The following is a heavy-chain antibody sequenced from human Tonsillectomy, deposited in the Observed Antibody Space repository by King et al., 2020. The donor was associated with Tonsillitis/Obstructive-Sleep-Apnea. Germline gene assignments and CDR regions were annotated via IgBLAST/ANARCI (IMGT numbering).Heavy chain of an antibody. CDR1: GGSISSYY. Sequence: VQLQESGPGLVKPSETLSLTCTVSGGSISSYYWSWIRQPPGKGLEWIGYIYYSGSTNYNPSPNSRVTISVDTSKNQFSLKLSSVTAADTAVYYCATSSRAALTGNWYYYYYMDVWGKGTTVTVSS. V-gene: IGHV4-59*08. D-gene: IGHD6-6*01. J-gene: IGHJ6*03. CDR3: ATSSRAALTGNWYYYYYMDV. CDR2: IYYSGST.